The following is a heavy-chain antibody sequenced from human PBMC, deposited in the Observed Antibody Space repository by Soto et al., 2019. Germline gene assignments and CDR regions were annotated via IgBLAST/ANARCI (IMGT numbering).Heavy chain of an antibody. J-gene: IGHJ5*02. CDR1: GYTFTSYG. V-gene: IGHV1-18*01. CDR2: ISAYNGNT. CDR3: ARDRRCSSTSCWLLDWWFDP. D-gene: IGHD2-2*01. Sequence: QVQLVQSGAEVKKPGASVKVSCTASGYTFTSYGISWVRQAPGQGLEWMGWISAYNGNTNYAQKLQGRVTMTTDTSTSTAYMELRSLRSDDTAVYYCARDRRCSSTSCWLLDWWFDPWGQGTLVTVSS.